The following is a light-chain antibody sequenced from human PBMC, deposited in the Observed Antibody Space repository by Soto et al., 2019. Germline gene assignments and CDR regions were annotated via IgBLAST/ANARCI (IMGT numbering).Light chain of an antibody. Sequence: ELVLTQSPGTLSLSPGQRATLSCRASQSVSSSYLAWYQQKPGQAPRLLIYGASSRATGIPDRFSGSGSGTDFTHTSSRLEPEDFAGNFCQQYGTSPLFTFGPGTKVDIK. CDR3: QQYGTSPLFT. V-gene: IGKV3-20*01. CDR2: GAS. J-gene: IGKJ3*01. CDR1: QSVSSSY.